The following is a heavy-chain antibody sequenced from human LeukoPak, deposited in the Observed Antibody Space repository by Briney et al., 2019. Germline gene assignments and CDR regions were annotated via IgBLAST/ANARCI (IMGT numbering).Heavy chain of an antibody. CDR1: GGSISSSNW. CDR3: AREGYTSGWYKTDY. Sequence: MPSETLSLTCAVSGGSISSSNWWSWVRQPPGKGLEWIGEIYHSGSTNYNPSLKSRVTMSVDTSKNQFSLRLSSVTAADTAVYYCAREGYTSGWYKTDYWGQGTLVTVSS. D-gene: IGHD6-19*01. CDR2: IYHSGST. V-gene: IGHV4-4*02. J-gene: IGHJ4*02.